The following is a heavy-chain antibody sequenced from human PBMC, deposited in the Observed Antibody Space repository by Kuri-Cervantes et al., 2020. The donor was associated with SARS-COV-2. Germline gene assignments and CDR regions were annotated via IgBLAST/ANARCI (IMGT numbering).Heavy chain of an antibody. Sequence: SQTLSLTCAVYGGSFSGYYWGCIRQPPGKGLEWIGEINHSGSTNYNPSLKSRVTISVDTSKNQFSLKLSSVTAADTAVYYCARRVVSGMDVWGQGTTVTVSS. J-gene: IGHJ6*02. CDR2: INHSGST. CDR3: ARRVVSGMDV. D-gene: IGHD3-22*01. V-gene: IGHV4-34*01. CDR1: GGSFSGYY.